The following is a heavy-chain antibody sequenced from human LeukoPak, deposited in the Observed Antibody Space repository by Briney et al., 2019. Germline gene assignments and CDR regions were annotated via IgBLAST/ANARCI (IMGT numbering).Heavy chain of an antibody. D-gene: IGHD2-2*01. CDR2: ISAYNGST. Sequence: GASVKVSCKASGYTFTSYGISWVRQAPGQGLEWMGWISAYNGSTNYAQKLQGRVTMTTDTSTSTAYMELRSLRSDDTAVYYCARERVAVVVVPAAIRFGYYYGMDVWGQGTTVTVSS. V-gene: IGHV1-18*01. J-gene: IGHJ6*02. CDR1: GYTFTSYG. CDR3: ARERVAVVVVPAAIRFGYYYGMDV.